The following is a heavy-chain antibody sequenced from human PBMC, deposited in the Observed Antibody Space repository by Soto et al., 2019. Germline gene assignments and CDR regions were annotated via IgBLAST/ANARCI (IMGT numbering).Heavy chain of an antibody. CDR3: ARSYSSSSGTNYYFDY. D-gene: IGHD6-6*01. CDR2: IIPIFGTA. CDR1: GGTFSSYA. J-gene: IGHJ4*02. Sequence: SVKVSCQASGGTFSSYAISWVRQAPGQGLEWMGGIIPIFGTANYAQKFQGRVTITADESTSTAYMELSSLRSEDTAVYYCARSYSSSSGTNYYFDYWGQGTLVTVSS. V-gene: IGHV1-69*13.